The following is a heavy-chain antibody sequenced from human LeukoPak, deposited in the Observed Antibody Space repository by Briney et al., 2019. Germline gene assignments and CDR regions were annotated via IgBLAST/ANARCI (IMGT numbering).Heavy chain of an antibody. CDR3: ARGYHWNPGAFDI. D-gene: IGHD1-20*01. CDR2: IYYSGST. J-gene: IGHJ3*02. CDR1: GGSISAYY. Sequence: SETLSLACSVSGGSISAYYWSWIRHPPGKGLEWIGSIYYSGSTYYNPSLKSRVTISVDTSKNQFSLKLSSVTAADTAVYYCARGYHWNPGAFDIWGQGTMVTVSS. V-gene: IGHV4-39*07.